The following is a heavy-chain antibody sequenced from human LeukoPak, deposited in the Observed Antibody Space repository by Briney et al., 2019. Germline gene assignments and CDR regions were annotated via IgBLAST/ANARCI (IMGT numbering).Heavy chain of an antibody. CDR1: GYTFTGYY. CDR2: NNPNSGGT. Sequence: GASVKVSCKASGYTFTGYYMHWVRQAPGQGLEWMGWNNPNSGGTNYAQKFQGRITMTRDTSISTAYMELSRLRSDDTAVYYCARKPYGSGSYNDYWGQGTLVTVSS. CDR3: ARKPYGSGSYNDY. V-gene: IGHV1-2*02. J-gene: IGHJ4*02. D-gene: IGHD3-10*01.